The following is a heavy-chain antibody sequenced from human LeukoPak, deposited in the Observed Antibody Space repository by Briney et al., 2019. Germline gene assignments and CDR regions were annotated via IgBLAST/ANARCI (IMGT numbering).Heavy chain of an antibody. CDR1: GFTFSSYG. J-gene: IGHJ4*02. V-gene: IGHV3-30*02. D-gene: IGHD3-22*01. CDR2: IRYDGSDE. Sequence: GGSLRLSCAASGFTFSSYGMHWVRQAPGKGLEGVAFIRYDGSDEYNGDSVRGRFTISRDNSKNTLYLQMNSLRAEDTAVYYCAKDSTLFKFGYDNSGHFDYWGRETLVTVSS. CDR3: AKDSTLFKFGYDNSGHFDY.